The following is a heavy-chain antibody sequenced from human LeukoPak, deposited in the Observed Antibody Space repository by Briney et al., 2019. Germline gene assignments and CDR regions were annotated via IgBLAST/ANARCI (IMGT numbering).Heavy chain of an antibody. D-gene: IGHD3-16*01. J-gene: IGHJ6*03. CDR2: VNYMGGT. CDR1: GDSISSSY. Sequence: SETLPLTCTVSGDSISSSYWNWIRQAPGKGLEWIGYVNYMGGTDYNPSLKSRVTISVDTYKNQFSLKLDSVTAADTAVYYCASLTISIGGGYMDVWGRGAMVTVSS. V-gene: IGHV4-59*03. CDR3: ASLTISIGGGYMDV.